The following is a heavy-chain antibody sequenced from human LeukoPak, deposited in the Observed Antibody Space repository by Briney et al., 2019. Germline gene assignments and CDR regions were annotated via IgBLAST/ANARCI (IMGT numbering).Heavy chain of an antibody. CDR1: GYTFTSYG. CDR2: SSAYNGNT. D-gene: IGHD2-15*01. CDR3: ARVPTYCSGGSCYPDNYYFDY. V-gene: IGHV1-18*04. J-gene: IGHJ4*02. Sequence: ASVKVSCKASGYTFTSYGISWVRQAPGQGLEWMGWSSAYNGNTNYAQKLQGRVTMTTDTSTSTAYMELRSLRSDDTAVYYCARVPTYCSGGSCYPDNYYFDYWGQGTLVTVSS.